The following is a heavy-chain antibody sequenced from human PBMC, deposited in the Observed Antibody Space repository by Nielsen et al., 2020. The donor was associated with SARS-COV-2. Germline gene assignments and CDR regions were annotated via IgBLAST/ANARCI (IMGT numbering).Heavy chain of an antibody. V-gene: IGHV3-23*01. CDR3: ARDDLVATIEYGMDV. J-gene: IGHJ6*02. Sequence: GESLKISCAASGFTFSSYAMSWVRQAPGKGLEWVSAISGSGGSTYYADSVKGRFTISRDNSKNTLYLQMNSLRAGDTAVYYCARDDLVATIEYGMDVWGQGTTVTVSS. CDR1: GFTFSSYA. CDR2: ISGSGGST. D-gene: IGHD5-12*01.